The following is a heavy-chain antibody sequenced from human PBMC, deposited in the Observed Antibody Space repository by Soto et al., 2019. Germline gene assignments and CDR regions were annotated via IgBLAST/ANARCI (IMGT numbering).Heavy chain of an antibody. CDR1: GDSLSSGGYY. Sequence: QVQLQQSGPGLVRPSQTLSLTCTVSGDSLSSGGYYWTWIRQHPGKGLEWIGYIYYAGSTFSNPYLRSRVTISVDTSEYQFSLNLTSVTAADTAVYYCARDRGDGGNDYFDYWGQGTLVTVSS. V-gene: IGHV4-31*03. CDR2: IYYAGST. CDR3: ARDRGDGGNDYFDY. D-gene: IGHD2-15*01. J-gene: IGHJ4*02.